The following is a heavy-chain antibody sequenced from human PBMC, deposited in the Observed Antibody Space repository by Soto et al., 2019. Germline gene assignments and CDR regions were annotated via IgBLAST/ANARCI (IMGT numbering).Heavy chain of an antibody. Sequence: PGGSPRLSCAASGFTFKNHYMTWIRQAPGKGLEWVSYISDSGSSIYYADSVKGRFTISRDNAKNSLLLEMNSLRGEDTAVYYCARQYSSMLDLWGQGTLVTVSS. CDR1: GFTFKNHY. J-gene: IGHJ4*02. CDR3: ARQYSSMLDL. CDR2: ISDSGSSI. D-gene: IGHD6-13*01. V-gene: IGHV3-11*01.